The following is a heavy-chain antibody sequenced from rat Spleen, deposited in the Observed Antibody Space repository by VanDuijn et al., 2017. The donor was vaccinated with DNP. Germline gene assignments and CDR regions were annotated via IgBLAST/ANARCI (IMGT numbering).Heavy chain of an antibody. CDR3: TKGRPFDY. CDR1: GFTFSNYD. V-gene: IGHV5-20*01. Sequence: EVQLVESGGGLVQPGRSMKLSCAASGFTFSNYDMAGVRQAPTKGMEWVASISYDGSSTYYRDSVKVRFTISRDNAKSTLYLQMDSLRSEDTATYYYTKGRPFDYWGQGVMVTVSS. CDR2: ISYDGSST. J-gene: IGHJ2*01.